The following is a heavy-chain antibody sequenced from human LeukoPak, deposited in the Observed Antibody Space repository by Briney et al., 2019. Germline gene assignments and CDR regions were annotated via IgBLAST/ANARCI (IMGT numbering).Heavy chain of an antibody. CDR3: ARTVSVGATGGNYFDY. J-gene: IGHJ4*02. V-gene: IGHV1-69*05. CDR2: IIPIFGTA. Sequence: ASVKVSCKASGGTFSSYAISWVRQAPGQGLEWMGGIIPIFGTANYAQKFQGRVTITTDESTSTAYMELSSLRSEDTAVYYCARTVSVGATGGNYFDYWGQGTLVTVSS. D-gene: IGHD1-26*01. CDR1: GGTFSSYA.